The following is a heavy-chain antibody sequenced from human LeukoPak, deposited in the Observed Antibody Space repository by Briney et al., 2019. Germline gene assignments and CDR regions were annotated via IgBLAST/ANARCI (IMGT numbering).Heavy chain of an antibody. J-gene: IGHJ4*02. CDR1: GHTLTDLS. V-gene: IGHV1-24*01. CDR3: ATGGVWDLLGY. D-gene: IGHD1-26*01. Sequence: ASVKVSCKVSGHTLTDLSTHWVRQAPGQELEWIGGLDPEDGQIIYAQQFQGRVTMTEDTSTDTAYMELSSLRSEDTAVYYCATGGVWDLLGYWGQGTLVTVSS. CDR2: LDPEDGQI.